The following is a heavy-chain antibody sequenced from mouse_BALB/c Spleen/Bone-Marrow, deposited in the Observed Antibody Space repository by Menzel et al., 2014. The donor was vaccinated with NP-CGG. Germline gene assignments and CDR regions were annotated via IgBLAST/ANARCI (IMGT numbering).Heavy chain of an antibody. CDR2: VNPYNGGT. D-gene: IGHD2-1*01. J-gene: IGHJ3*01. Sequence: EVQLQQSGPELVKPGASVKMSCKASGYTSTDYYMDWVKQSHGESFEWIGRVNPYNGGTSYNQKFKGKATLTVDKSSSTAYMELNSLTSEDSAVYYCARGNYYGNWFAYWGQGTLVTVSA. CDR3: ARGNYYGNWFAY. CDR1: GYTSTDYY. V-gene: IGHV1-19*01.